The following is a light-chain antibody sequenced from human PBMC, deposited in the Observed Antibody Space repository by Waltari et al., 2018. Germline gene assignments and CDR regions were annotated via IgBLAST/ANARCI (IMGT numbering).Light chain of an antibody. Sequence: NFMLTQPHSVSESPGKTVTISCTRSSGSIPSNYVQWFQQRPGSAPTTVIYEDYQRPSGVPDRFSGSIDSSSNSASLTISGLKTEDEADYYCQSYDGINWMFGGGTKLTVL. J-gene: IGLJ3*02. CDR3: QSYDGINWM. CDR2: EDY. CDR1: SGSIPSNY. V-gene: IGLV6-57*03.